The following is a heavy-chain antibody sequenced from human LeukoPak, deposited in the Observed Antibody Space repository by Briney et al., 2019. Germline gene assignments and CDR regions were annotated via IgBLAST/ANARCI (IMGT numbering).Heavy chain of an antibody. CDR3: ARHRGGLFDY. CDR2: IYYSGST. Sequence: SETLSLTCTVSGDSISSSSYYWGWIRQPPGKGLEWIGSIYYSGSTNYNPSLKSRVTISVDTSKNQFSLKLSSVTAADTAVYYCARHRGGLFDYWGPGTLVTVSS. V-gene: IGHV4-39*01. CDR1: GDSISSSSYY. D-gene: IGHD3-10*01. J-gene: IGHJ4*02.